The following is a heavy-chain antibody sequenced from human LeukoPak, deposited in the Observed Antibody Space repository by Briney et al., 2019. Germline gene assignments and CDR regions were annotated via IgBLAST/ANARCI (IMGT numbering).Heavy chain of an antibody. Sequence: GGSLRLSCAASGFIFSTYGMHWVRQAPGKGLEWVAVISYDSYNKYYSDSVKGRFTISRDNSKNTVYLQMNSLRAEDTAVYYCARVGYSSGWYRDWGQGTLVTVSS. V-gene: IGHV3-30*03. D-gene: IGHD6-19*01. CDR1: GFIFSTYG. J-gene: IGHJ4*02. CDR3: ARVGYSSGWYRD. CDR2: ISYDSYNK.